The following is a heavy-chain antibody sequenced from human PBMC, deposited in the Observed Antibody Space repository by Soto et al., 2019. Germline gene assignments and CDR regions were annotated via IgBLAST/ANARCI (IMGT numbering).Heavy chain of an antibody. D-gene: IGHD4-17*01. CDR1: GGSISSGDYY. Sequence: QVQLQESGPGLVKPSQTLSLTCTVSGGSISSGDYYWIWIRQPPGKGLEWIGYIYYSGSTYYNPSLKSRVTISVDTSKNQFSLKLSSVTAADTAVYYCARGYDYGDQGYYFDYWGQGTLVTVSS. V-gene: IGHV4-30-4*01. CDR2: IYYSGST. J-gene: IGHJ4*02. CDR3: ARGYDYGDQGYYFDY.